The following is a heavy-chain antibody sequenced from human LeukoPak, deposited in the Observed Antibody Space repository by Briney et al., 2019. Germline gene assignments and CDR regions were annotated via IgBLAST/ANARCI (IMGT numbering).Heavy chain of an antibody. CDR1: GGTFSSYA. J-gene: IGHJ4*02. V-gene: IGHV1-69*05. CDR2: IIPIFGTA. CDR3: ASGVVTAVLGY. Sequence: ASVKVSCKASGGTFSSYAISWVRQAPGQGLEWMGGIIPIFGTANYAQKFQGRVTITTDESTSTAYMEPSSLRSEDTAVYYCASGVVTAVLGYWGQGTLVTVSS. D-gene: IGHD2-21*02.